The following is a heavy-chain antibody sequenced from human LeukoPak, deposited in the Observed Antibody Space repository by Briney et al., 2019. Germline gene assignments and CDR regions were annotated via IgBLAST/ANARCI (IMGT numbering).Heavy chain of an antibody. CDR2: ITGSGDNT. Sequence: GGSLRLSCAASGFTFSNYAMRWVRQAPGKRLECVSRITGSGDNTYYADSVEGRFTISRDNSKNMVYLQMNSLRVEDTAIYYCAKGYSDSTFLYWGQGTQVSVSS. CDR3: AKGYSDSTFLY. D-gene: IGHD5-12*01. V-gene: IGHV3-23*01. J-gene: IGHJ4*02. CDR1: GFTFSNYA.